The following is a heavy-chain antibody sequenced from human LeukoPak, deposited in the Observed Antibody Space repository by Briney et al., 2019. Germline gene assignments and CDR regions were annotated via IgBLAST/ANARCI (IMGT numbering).Heavy chain of an antibody. Sequence: ASVKVSCKASGYTFTGYYMHWVRQAPGQGLEWMGWINPNSGGTNYAQKFQGRVTMTRDTSISTAYMELSRLRSDDTAVYYCARDYYDGSGYRAFDIWGQGTMVTVSS. J-gene: IGHJ3*02. CDR3: ARDYYDGSGYRAFDI. CDR1: GYTFTGYY. V-gene: IGHV1-2*02. CDR2: INPNSGGT. D-gene: IGHD3-22*01.